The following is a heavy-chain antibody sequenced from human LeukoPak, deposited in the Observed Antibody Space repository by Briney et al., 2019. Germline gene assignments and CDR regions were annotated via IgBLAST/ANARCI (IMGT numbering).Heavy chain of an antibody. CDR1: GFTFSDYY. V-gene: IGHV1-2*02. Sequence: ASVKVSCKASGFTFSDYYLHWLRQAPGQGLEWLGWVNPNSGDTDYAQNFQGRVTMTRDTSISTAYMELSRLTSDDTAVYYCASLLAGLHIGSDQPEYYYGMDVWGQGTTVTVSS. J-gene: IGHJ6*02. CDR3: ASLLAGLHIGSDQPEYYYGMDV. CDR2: VNPNSGDT. D-gene: IGHD2-21*01.